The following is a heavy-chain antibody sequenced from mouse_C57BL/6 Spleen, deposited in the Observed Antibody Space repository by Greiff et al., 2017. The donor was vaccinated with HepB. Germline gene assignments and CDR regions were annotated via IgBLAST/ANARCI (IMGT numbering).Heavy chain of an antibody. CDR1: GYAFSSYW. D-gene: IGHD2-3*01. CDR3: ARDGARNFDY. J-gene: IGHJ2*01. Sequence: VQVVESGAELVKPGASVKISCKASGYAFSSYWMNWVKQRPGKGLEWIGQIYPGDGDTNYNGKFKGKATLTADKSSSTAYMQLSSLTSEDSAVYFCARDGARNFDYWGQGTTLTVSS. V-gene: IGHV1-80*01. CDR2: IYPGDGDT.